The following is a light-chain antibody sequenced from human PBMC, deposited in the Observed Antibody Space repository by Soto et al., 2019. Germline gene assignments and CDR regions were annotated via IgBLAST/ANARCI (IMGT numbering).Light chain of an antibody. CDR3: ETWDSRRCPSRWV. CDR2: LEGSGSY. CDR1: SGHSSYI. Sequence: QSVLTQSSSASASLGSSVKLTCTLSSGHSSYIIAWHQQQPGKAPRYLMKLEGSGSYNKGSGVPDRFSGSSSGADRYLTISNLQSEDEADYYCETWDSRRCPSRWVFGGGTKLTVL. V-gene: IGLV4-60*03. J-gene: IGLJ3*02.